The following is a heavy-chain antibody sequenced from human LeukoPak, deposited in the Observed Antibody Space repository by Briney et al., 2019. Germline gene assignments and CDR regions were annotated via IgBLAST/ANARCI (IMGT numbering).Heavy chain of an antibody. D-gene: IGHD3-22*01. CDR1: GFTFSSYA. CDR3: ARGSSSVAFDI. CDR2: ISYDGGNK. J-gene: IGHJ3*02. V-gene: IGHV3-30-3*01. Sequence: GGSLRLSCAASGFTFSSYAMHWVRQAPGKGLEWVAVISYDGGNKYYADSVKGRFTISRDNSKNTLYLQMNSLRAEDTTVYYCARGSSSVAFDIWGQGTMVTVSS.